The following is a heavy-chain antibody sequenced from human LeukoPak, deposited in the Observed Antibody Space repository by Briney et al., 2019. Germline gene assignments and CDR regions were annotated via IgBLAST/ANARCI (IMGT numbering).Heavy chain of an antibody. V-gene: IGHV3-48*03. CDR1: GFIFSSYE. D-gene: IGHD1-14*01. Sequence: GGSLRLSCAASGFIFSSYEMIWVRQAPGKGLEFVSYISKSGSTKYYADSVRGRFTLSRDDPKNSLYLQMNSLRAEDTALYFCAREDGQTGYYFDYWGQGILVTVSS. CDR2: ISKSGSTK. J-gene: IGHJ4*02. CDR3: AREDGQTGYYFDY.